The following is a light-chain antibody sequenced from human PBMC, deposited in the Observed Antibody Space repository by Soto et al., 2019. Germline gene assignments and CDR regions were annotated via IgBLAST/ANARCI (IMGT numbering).Light chain of an antibody. V-gene: IGKV3-20*01. J-gene: IGKJ1*01. Sequence: VLTQSPGTLSLSPEESATLSCRASQIVRSTYLAWYQQKPGQAPRLLIYDASSRATDIPDRFSGSGSGTEFTLTISGLEPEDFAVYYCQHYGNSLWTFGQGTRVIFK. CDR2: DAS. CDR3: QHYGNSLWT. CDR1: QIVRSTY.